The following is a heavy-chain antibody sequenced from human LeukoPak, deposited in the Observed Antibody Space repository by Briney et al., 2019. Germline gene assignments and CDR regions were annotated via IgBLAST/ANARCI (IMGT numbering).Heavy chain of an antibody. CDR1: GFTFSSYW. J-gene: IGHJ3*02. CDR2: IKQDGSEK. D-gene: IGHD3-22*01. V-gene: IGHV3-7*01. CDR3: ARVGAYDSSGAIPRGAFDI. Sequence: GGSLRLSCAASGFTFSSYWMSWVRQAPGKGLEWVANIKQDGSEKYYVDSVKGRFTISRDNAKNSLYLQMNSLRAEDTAVYYCARVGAYDSSGAIPRGAFDIWGQGTMVTVSS.